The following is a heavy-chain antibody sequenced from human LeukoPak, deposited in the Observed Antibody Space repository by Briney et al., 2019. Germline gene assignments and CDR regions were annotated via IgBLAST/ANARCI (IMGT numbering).Heavy chain of an antibody. CDR2: ISGGGRTT. CDR1: GFTLSNHA. D-gene: IGHD2-21*01. J-gene: IGHJ4*02. V-gene: IGHV3-23*01. CDR3: AKNVVFTRYFDS. Sequence: GGSLRLSCPASGFTLSNHAISWSRQPQGKGLRWWSVISGGGRTTEYADSVEGRFNVSRDNSVNTLSLHMDSLRVEDTAIYYCAKNVVFTRYFDSWGQGTLVTVSS.